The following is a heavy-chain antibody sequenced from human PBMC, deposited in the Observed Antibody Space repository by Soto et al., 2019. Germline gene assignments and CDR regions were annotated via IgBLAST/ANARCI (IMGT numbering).Heavy chain of an antibody. Sequence: EVQLLESGGGLVQPGGSLRLSCVASGFTLSNYAMSWVRQAPGKGLEWVSVIDGDGSAKFADSVKGRLTVSRDNSKNTLYLQMDSLRAEDTAIYYCAKDAVSYNGIYHRSDIWGRGTMVTVSS. CDR2: IDGDGSA. D-gene: IGHD1-1*01. V-gene: IGHV3-23*01. J-gene: IGHJ3*02. CDR3: AKDAVSYNGIYHRSDI. CDR1: GFTLSNYA.